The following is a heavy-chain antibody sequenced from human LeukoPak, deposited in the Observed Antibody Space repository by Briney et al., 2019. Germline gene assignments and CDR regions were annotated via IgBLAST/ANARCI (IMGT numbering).Heavy chain of an antibody. V-gene: IGHV3-30*03. J-gene: IGHJ6*03. CDR2: ISYDGSNK. Sequence: PGGSLRLSCAASGFTFSSYGMHWVRQAPGKGLEWVAVISYDGSNKYYADSVKGRFTISRDNSKNTLYLQMNSLRSDDTAVYYCARDREWSSYYYYYMDVWGKGTTVTVSS. CDR3: ARDREWSSYYYYYMDV. D-gene: IGHD3-3*01. CDR1: GFTFSSYG.